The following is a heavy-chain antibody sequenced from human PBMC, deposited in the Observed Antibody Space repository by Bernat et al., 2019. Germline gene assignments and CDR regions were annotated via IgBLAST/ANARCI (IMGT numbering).Heavy chain of an antibody. D-gene: IGHD1-26*01. CDR3: AKADSGTFEY. CDR1: GFTFSNCV. V-gene: IGHV3-23*01. CDR2: ISSSGGST. Sequence: EVQLLESGGGLVQPGGSLRLPCVASGFTFSNCVMRWVRQAPGKGLEWVSGISSSGGSTYYADSVTGRFTISRDNSKNTLYLQMNSLRGEDTAVYYCAKADSGTFEYWGQGTLATVSS. J-gene: IGHJ4*02.